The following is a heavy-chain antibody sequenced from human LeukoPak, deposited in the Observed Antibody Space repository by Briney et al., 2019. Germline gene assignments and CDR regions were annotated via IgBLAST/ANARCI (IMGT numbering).Heavy chain of an antibody. CDR2: ISGSGGST. CDR3: ARGSRFDDY. V-gene: IGHV3-23*01. D-gene: IGHD3-10*01. J-gene: IGHJ4*02. Sequence: PGGSLRLSCAASGFTFSSFAMSWVRQAPGKGLEWVSAISGSGGSTFYADSVKGRFTISRDNSKNTLYLQMNSLRAEDTAVYYCARGSRFDDYWGQGTLVTVSS. CDR1: GFTFSSFA.